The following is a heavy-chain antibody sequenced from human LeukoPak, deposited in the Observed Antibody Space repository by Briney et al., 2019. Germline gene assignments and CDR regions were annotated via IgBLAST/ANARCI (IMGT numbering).Heavy chain of an antibody. V-gene: IGHV5-51*01. Sequence: PGESLKISCKGSGYNFASYWIGWVREMPGKGLEWMGIIYPGDSDTRSSSSFQGQVTMSVDKSVNTAYLQWSSLKASDTAMYYCARTPGYSFYFDYWGLGTPVTVSS. CDR2: IYPGDSDT. J-gene: IGHJ4*02. D-gene: IGHD5-18*01. CDR3: ARTPGYSFYFDY. CDR1: GYNFASYW.